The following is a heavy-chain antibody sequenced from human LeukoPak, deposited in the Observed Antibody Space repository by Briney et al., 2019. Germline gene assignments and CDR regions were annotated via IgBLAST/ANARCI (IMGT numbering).Heavy chain of an antibody. D-gene: IGHD2/OR15-2a*01. V-gene: IGHV3-21*04. CDR3: AKSLGGDYLSDFDY. J-gene: IGHJ4*02. CDR2: ISSSSSYI. CDR1: GFTFSSYS. Sequence: GGSLRLSCAASGFTFSSYSMNWVRQAPGKGLEWVSSISSSSSYIYYADSVKGRFTISRDNAKNSLYLQMNGLRAEDTAVYFCAKSLGGDYLSDFDYWGQGTLVTVSS.